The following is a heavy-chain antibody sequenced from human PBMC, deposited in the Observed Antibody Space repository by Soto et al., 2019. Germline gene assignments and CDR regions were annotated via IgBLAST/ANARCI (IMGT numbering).Heavy chain of an antibody. CDR1: GFTFTDAW. CDR2: IHSDGSST. Sequence: PGGSLRLSCAASGFTFTDAWMSWVRQAPGKGLEWVSRIHSDGSSTTYADSVKGRFTISRDNAKNTLYLQMNSLRAEDTAVYYCARGDRGDSDLWGQGTLVTVSS. V-gene: IGHV3-74*01. CDR3: ARGDRGDSDL. D-gene: IGHD2-21*01. J-gene: IGHJ1*01.